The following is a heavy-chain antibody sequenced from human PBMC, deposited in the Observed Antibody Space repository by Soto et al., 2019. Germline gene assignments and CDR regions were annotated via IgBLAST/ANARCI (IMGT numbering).Heavy chain of an antibody. V-gene: IGHV4-4*02. CDR2: IYHSGSA. J-gene: IGHJ4*02. D-gene: IGHD6-13*01. CDR1: GDSVSSRFW. CDR3: ARYNAASGTYYFDY. Sequence: PSETLSLTRAVSGDSVSSRFWWSWVRQSPGKGLEWIGEIYHSGSANYNPSLKSRVTMSVDNSKNQFSLKLNSVTAADTAVYYCARYNAASGTYYFDYWGQGTLVTVSS.